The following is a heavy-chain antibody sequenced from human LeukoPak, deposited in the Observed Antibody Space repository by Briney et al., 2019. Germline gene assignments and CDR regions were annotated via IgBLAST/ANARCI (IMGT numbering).Heavy chain of an antibody. D-gene: IGHD4-17*01. CDR3: ARDSPLDYGDYGYYYYYYGMDV. CDR2: ISARGTST. V-gene: IGHV3-23*01. Sequence: GGSLRLSCAASGFIFSSYAMSWVRQAPGMGLESVSAISARGTSTYYADSVKGRFTISRDNAKNSLYLQMNSLRAEDTAVYYCARDSPLDYGDYGYYYYYYGMDVWGQGTTVTVSS. CDR1: GFIFSSYA. J-gene: IGHJ6*02.